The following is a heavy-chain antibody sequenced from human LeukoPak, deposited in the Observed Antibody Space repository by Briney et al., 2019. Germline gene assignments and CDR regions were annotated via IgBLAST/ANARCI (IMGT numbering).Heavy chain of an antibody. Sequence: GGSLSLSCAASGFTFSTHSMNWVRQAPGKGLEWVSSISTSSSYIFYADSVKGRFTISRDNAKNSLYLQMNSLRAEDTAVYYCARCSGGSYYHSDDYWGQGTLVTVSS. D-gene: IGHD2-15*01. CDR1: GFTFSTHS. CDR2: ISTSSSYI. CDR3: ARCSGGSYYHSDDY. J-gene: IGHJ4*02. V-gene: IGHV3-21*01.